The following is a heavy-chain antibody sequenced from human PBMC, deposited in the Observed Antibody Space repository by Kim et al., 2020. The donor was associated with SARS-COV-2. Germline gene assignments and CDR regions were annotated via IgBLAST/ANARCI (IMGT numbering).Heavy chain of an antibody. CDR2: ISGSGGST. D-gene: IGHD3-10*01. CDR1: GFTFSSYA. V-gene: IGHV3-23*01. CDR3: AKDKEGSWGFGELNVPDY. Sequence: GGSLRLSCAASGFTFSSYAMSWVRQAPGKGLEWVSAISGSGGSTYYADSVKGRFTISRDNSKNTLYLQMNSLRAEDTAVYYCAKDKEGSWGFGELNVPDYWGQGTLVTVSS. J-gene: IGHJ4*02.